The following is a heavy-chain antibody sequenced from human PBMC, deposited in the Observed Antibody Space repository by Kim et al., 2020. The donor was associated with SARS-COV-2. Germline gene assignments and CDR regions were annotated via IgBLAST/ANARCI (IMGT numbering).Heavy chain of an antibody. Sequence: ASVKVSCKASGYTFTSYDINWVRQATGQGLEWMGWMNPNSGNTGYAQKFQGRVTMTRNTSISTAYMELSSLRSEDTAVYYCATVPAATFYYYYGMDVWGQGTTVTVSS. CDR2: MNPNSGNT. CDR3: ATVPAATFYYYYGMDV. J-gene: IGHJ6*02. CDR1: GYTFTSYD. V-gene: IGHV1-8*01. D-gene: IGHD2-2*01.